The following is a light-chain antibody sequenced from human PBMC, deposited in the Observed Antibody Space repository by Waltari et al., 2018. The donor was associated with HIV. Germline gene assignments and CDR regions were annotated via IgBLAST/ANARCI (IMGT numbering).Light chain of an antibody. CDR1: SSDVGDYNY. V-gene: IGLV2-23*02. CDR3: CSYAGSSTVV. Sequence: QSALTQPASVSGSPGQSITISCTGTSSDVGDYNYVSWYQQHPGKAPKPMIYDVNKRPSGVSNRCSGSKSGNTASLTISGLQAEDEADYYCCSYAGSSTVVFGGGTKLTVL. CDR2: DVN. J-gene: IGLJ2*01.